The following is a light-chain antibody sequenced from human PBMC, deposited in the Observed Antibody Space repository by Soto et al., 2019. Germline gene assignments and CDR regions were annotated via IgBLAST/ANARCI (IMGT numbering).Light chain of an antibody. CDR3: FSYTGNFSYV. CDR1: SSYVADYDY. J-gene: IGLJ1*01. V-gene: IGLV2-11*01. CDR2: DVI. Sequence: QSVLTQPRSVSGSPGQSVTISCTGTSSYVADYDYVSWYQQHPGTAPKLIIYDVIKRPSGVPDRFSGSKSPNTASLTISGLQAEDEADYYCFSYTGNFSYVFGTGTKLTVL.